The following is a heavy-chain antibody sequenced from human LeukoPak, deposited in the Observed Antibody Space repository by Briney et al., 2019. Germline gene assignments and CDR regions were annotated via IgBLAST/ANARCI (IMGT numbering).Heavy chain of an antibody. V-gene: IGHV2-5*02. CDR2: IYWDDDK. CDR1: GFSLSTGGVG. Sequence: SGPTLVKPTQTLTLTCTFSGFSLSTGGVGVGWIRQPPGKAPEWLALIYWDDDKRYSPSLKSRLTITKDTSKNQVVLTMTNMDPVDTATYYCAHRLLTMIVVSAGPFDYWGQGTLVTVSS. CDR3: AHRLLTMIVVSAGPFDY. J-gene: IGHJ4*02. D-gene: IGHD3-22*01.